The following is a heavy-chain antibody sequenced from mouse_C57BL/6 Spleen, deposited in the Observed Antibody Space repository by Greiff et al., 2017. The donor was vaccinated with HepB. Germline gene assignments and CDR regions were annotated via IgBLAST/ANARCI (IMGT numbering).Heavy chain of an antibody. CDR3: ARSRSSGYDY. Sequence: VKLMESGAELVRPGTSVKMSCKASGYTFTNYWIGWAKQRPGHGLEWIGDIYPGGGYTNYNEKFKGKATLTADKSSSTAYMQFSSLTSEDSAIYYCARSRSSGYDYWGQGTTLTVSS. V-gene: IGHV1-63*01. D-gene: IGHD3-2*02. CDR1: GYTFTNYW. CDR2: IYPGGGYT. J-gene: IGHJ2*01.